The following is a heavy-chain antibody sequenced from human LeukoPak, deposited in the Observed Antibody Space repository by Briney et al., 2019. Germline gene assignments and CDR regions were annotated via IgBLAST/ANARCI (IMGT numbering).Heavy chain of an antibody. J-gene: IGHJ5*02. CDR3: ARDRACSSTSCHTNWFDP. CDR1: GFTFSSYW. CDR2: INSDGSST. V-gene: IGHV3-74*01. D-gene: IGHD2-2*01. Sequence: GGSLRLSCAASGFTFSSYWMHWVRQAPGKGLVWVSRINSDGSSTSYADSVKGRFTISRDNAKNTLYMQMNSLRAEDTAVYYCARDRACSSTSCHTNWFDPWGQGTLVTVSS.